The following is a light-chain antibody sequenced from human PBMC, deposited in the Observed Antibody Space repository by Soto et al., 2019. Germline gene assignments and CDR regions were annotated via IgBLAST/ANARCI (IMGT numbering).Light chain of an antibody. J-gene: IGLJ3*02. CDR3: SSYTSSSTRV. CDR1: SSDVGGYNY. CDR2: EVS. Sequence: QSALTQPASVSGSPGQSITISCTGTSSDVGGYNYVSWYQQHPGKAPKLMIYEVSNRPSGVSNRFSGSKSGNTASLTISGLHDADEADYYCSSYTSSSTRVFGGGTQLTVL. V-gene: IGLV2-14*01.